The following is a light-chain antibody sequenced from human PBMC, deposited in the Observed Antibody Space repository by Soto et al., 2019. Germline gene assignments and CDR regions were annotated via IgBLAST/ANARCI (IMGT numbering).Light chain of an antibody. CDR2: GAS. CDR3: QQYGSAPPIT. J-gene: IGKJ5*01. Sequence: PGARVPLSCRALQSVSSSYLTWYQQKPGQAPRLLIYGASYRASGIPDRFSGSGSGTDFTLTISRLGPEDFAVYYCQQYGSAPPITSGQGTRLEIK. CDR1: QSVSSSY. V-gene: IGKV3-20*01.